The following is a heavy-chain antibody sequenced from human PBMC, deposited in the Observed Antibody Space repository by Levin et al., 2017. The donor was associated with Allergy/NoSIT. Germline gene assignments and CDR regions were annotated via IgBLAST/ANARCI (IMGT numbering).Heavy chain of an antibody. CDR3: ARDSDYGGNPALRYFYF. CDR1: GDSIRSSF. CDR2: VSHSGIT. V-gene: IGHV4-59*01. D-gene: IGHD4-23*01. J-gene: IGHJ4*02. Sequence: SQTLSLTCSVSGDSIRSSFWNWIRQPPGKGLEWIGYVSHSGITNYNPSLKSRVTISLDTSNNQFSLKLASVTAADTAVYYCARDSDYGGNPALRYFYFWGQGTLVTVSS.